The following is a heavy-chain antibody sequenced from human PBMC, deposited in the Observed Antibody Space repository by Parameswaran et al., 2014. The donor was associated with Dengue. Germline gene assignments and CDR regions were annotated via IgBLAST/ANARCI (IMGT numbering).Heavy chain of an antibody. V-gene: IGHV3-33*01. CDR3: AREGRPSPYWNDGLVY. J-gene: IGHJ4*02. CDR2: IWYDGSFK. D-gene: IGHD1-1*01. Sequence: WIRQPPGKGLEWVAFIWYDGSFKYYADSVKGRFTISRDNSKNTLYVQMNSLRAEDTATYYCAREGRPSPYWNDGLVYWGQGTLVTVSS.